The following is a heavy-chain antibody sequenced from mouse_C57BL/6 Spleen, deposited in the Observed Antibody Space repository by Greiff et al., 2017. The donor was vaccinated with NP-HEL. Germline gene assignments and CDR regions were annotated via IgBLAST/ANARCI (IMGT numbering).Heavy chain of an antibody. CDR3: ARDRYGNAYAMDY. D-gene: IGHD2-1*01. V-gene: IGHV1-64*01. CDR2: IHPNSGST. J-gene: IGHJ4*01. Sequence: QVQLQQPGAELVKPGASVKLSCKASGYTFTSYWMHWVKQRPGQGLEWIGMIHPNSGSTNYNEKFKSKATLTVDKSSSTAYMQLSSLTSEDSAVYYCARDRYGNAYAMDYWGQGTSVTVSS. CDR1: GYTFTSYW.